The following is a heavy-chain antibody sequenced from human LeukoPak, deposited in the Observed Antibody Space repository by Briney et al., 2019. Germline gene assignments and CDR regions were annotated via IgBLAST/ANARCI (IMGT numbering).Heavy chain of an antibody. CDR3: ARDHRYCSSTSCSGRFDP. D-gene: IGHD2-2*01. CDR1: DGSVTTYY. CDR2: IYYSGST. V-gene: IGHV4-59*06. Sequence: SETLSLTCKVSDGSVTTYYWSWIRQHPGKGLEWIGYIYYSGSTYYNPSLKSRVTISVDTSKNQFSLKLSSVTAADTAVYYCARDHRYCSSTSCSGRFDPWGQGTLVTVSS. J-gene: IGHJ5*02.